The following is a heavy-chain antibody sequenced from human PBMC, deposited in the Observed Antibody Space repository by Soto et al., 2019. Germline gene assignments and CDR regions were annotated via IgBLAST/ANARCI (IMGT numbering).Heavy chain of an antibody. CDR1: GFTFSSYA. CDR2: ISYDGSNK. J-gene: IGHJ4*02. D-gene: IGHD6-13*01. CDR3: AREGSSWRARGGFDY. Sequence: GGSLRLSCAASGFTFSSYAMHWVRQAPGKGLEWVAVISYDGSNKYYADSVKGRFTISRDNSKNTLYLQMNSLRAEDTAVYYCAREGSSWRARGGFDYWGQGTLVTVSS. V-gene: IGHV3-30-3*01.